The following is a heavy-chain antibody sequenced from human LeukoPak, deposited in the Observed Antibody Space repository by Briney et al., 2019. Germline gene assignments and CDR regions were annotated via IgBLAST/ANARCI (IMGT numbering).Heavy chain of an antibody. D-gene: IGHD5-12*01. CDR2: INAGNGNT. Sequence: RRASVKVSCKASGHTFTSYAMHWVRQAPGQRLEWMGWINAGNGNTRYSQNFQGRVTFTRDTSASTAYMELSSLRSEDTAVYYCARTYSGYDYYFDYWGQGTLVTVSS. V-gene: IGHV1-3*01. J-gene: IGHJ4*02. CDR1: GHTFTSYA. CDR3: ARTYSGYDYYFDY.